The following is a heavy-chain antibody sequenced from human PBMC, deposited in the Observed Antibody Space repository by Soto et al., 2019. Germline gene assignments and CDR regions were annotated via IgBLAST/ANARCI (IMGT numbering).Heavy chain of an antibody. CDR2: IGYDGSNK. J-gene: IGHJ6*02. CDR1: GFTFSSYG. V-gene: IGHV3-33*01. Sequence: QVQLVESGGGVVQPGRSLRLSCAASGFTFSSYGMHWVRQAPGKGLEWVAVIGYDGSNKYYADSVKGRFTISRDNSKNTLYLQMNSLRAEDTAVYYCARGPWGVATSDYGMDVWGQGTTVTVSS. CDR3: ARGPWGVATSDYGMDV. D-gene: IGHD5-12*01.